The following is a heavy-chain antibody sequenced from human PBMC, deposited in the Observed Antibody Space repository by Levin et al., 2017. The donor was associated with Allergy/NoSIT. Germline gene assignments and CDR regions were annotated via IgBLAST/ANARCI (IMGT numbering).Heavy chain of an antibody. CDR1: GDSIRSSY. Sequence: SQTLSLTCTVSGDSIRSSYWTWIRQPAGGGLEWIGQIYGSGSTICNPSLKSRVTMSVDGSRNQFSLNLRSVTAADTAVYFCARESVGTIDYWGQGTLVTVSS. D-gene: IGHD1-26*01. V-gene: IGHV4-4*07. CDR2: IYGSGST. J-gene: IGHJ4*02. CDR3: ARESVGTIDY.